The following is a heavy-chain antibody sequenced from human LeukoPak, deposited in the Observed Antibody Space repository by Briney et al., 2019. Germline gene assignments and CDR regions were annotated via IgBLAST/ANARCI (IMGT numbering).Heavy chain of an antibody. Sequence: PSETLSLTCTVCGGSISTPGYYWGWIRQPPGKRLEWIGSLYHTGSTYYNPSLKSLVTISVDKSKNQFSLELSSVSAADTAVYYCARGYGYGFPLIDYWGQGTVVTVSS. CDR3: ARGYGYGFPLIDY. J-gene: IGHJ4*02. V-gene: IGHV4-39*07. D-gene: IGHD5-18*01. CDR1: GGSISTPGYY. CDR2: LYHTGST.